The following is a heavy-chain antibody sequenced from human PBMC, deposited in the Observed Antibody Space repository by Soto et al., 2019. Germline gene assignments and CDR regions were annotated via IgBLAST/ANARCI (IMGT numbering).Heavy chain of an antibody. CDR1: GGSISSYY. CDR3: ARETDIVVVPAAFRLGGMDV. D-gene: IGHD2-2*01. CDR2: IYTSGST. J-gene: IGHJ6*02. V-gene: IGHV4-4*07. Sequence: PSETLSLTCTVSGGSISSYYWSWIRQPAGEGLEWIGRIYTSGSTNYNPSLKSRVTMSVDTSKNQFSLKLSSVTAADTAVYYCARETDIVVVPAAFRLGGMDVWGQGTTVTVSS.